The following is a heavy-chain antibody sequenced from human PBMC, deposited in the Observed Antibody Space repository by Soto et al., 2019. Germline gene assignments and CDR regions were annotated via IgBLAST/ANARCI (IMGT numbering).Heavy chain of an antibody. J-gene: IGHJ3*02. CDR2: INAGNGNT. V-gene: IGHV1-3*01. CDR1: GYTFTIYA. CDR3: ARDAVLLWFGEKFSDAFDI. Sequence: PGASVKVSCKASGYTFTIYAMHWVLQAPGQRLEWMGWINAGNGNTKYSQKFQGRVTITRDTSASTAYMELSSLRSEDTAVYYCARDAVLLWFGEKFSDAFDIWGQGTMVTVSS. D-gene: IGHD3-10*01.